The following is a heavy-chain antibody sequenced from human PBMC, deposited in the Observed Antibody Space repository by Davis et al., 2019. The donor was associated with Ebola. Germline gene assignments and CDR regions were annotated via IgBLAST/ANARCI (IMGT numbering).Heavy chain of an antibody. CDR2: ISYDGSNK. CDR1: GFTFSSYG. V-gene: IGHV3-30*03. CDR3: ARVTQEGYY. J-gene: IGHJ4*02. Sequence: GESLKISCAASGFTFSSYGMHWVRQAPGKGLEWVAVISYDGSNKYYADSVKGRFTISRDNSKNTLYLQMNSLRAEDTAVYYCARVTQEGYYWGQGTLVTVSS. D-gene: IGHD3-16*01.